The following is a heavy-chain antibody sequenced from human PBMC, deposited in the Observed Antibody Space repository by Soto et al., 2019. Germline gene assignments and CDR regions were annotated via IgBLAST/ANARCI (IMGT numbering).Heavy chain of an antibody. CDR2: ISGSGGST. CDR1: GFTFSSYA. CDR3: AKVTKYYYDSSGYADAFDI. Sequence: EVQLLESGGGLVQPGGSLRLSCAASGFTFSSYAMSWVRQAPGKGLEWVSAISGSGGSTYYADSVKGRFTISRDNSKNTLYLQMNSLRAEDTAVYYCAKVTKYYYDSSGYADAFDIWGQGTKVTVSS. V-gene: IGHV3-23*01. J-gene: IGHJ3*02. D-gene: IGHD3-22*01.